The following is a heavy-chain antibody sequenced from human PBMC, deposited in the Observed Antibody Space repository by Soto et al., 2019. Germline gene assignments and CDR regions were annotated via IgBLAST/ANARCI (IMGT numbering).Heavy chain of an antibody. CDR3: ATTPSMVRGVINVYYFDY. Sequence: QVQLVQSGAEVKKPGASVKVSCKASGYTFTGYYMHWVRQAPGQGLEWMGWINPNSGGTNYAQKFQGRVTMTRDTSISTAYMELSRLRSDDTAVYYCATTPSMVRGVINVYYFDYWGQGTLVTVSS. D-gene: IGHD3-10*01. CDR2: INPNSGGT. V-gene: IGHV1-2*02. CDR1: GYTFTGYY. J-gene: IGHJ4*02.